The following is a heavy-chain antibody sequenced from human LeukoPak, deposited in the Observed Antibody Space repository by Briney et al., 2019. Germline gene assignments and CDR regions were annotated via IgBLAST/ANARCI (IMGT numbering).Heavy chain of an antibody. D-gene: IGHD1-14*01. CDR2: ITSDGSST. CDR1: GFTFSSTW. V-gene: IGHV3-74*01. CDR3: ARDRYHIFDY. Sequence: GGSLRLSCAASGFTFSSTWMNWVRQGPGKGLEWVSRITSDGSSTIYADSVKGRFTISRDNAKSTVYLQMNSLRAEDTAVYFCARDRYHIFDYWGQGAPVTVSS. J-gene: IGHJ4*02.